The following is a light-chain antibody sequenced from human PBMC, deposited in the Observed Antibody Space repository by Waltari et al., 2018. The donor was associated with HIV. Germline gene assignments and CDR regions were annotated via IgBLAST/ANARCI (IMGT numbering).Light chain of an antibody. Sequence: DIQMTQSPSSVSASVGDRVTITCRASQGIGTWLAWYQHKLGQAPKLLIYSASYLQSGVPSMFSGSGSGTSFTLAISSLQPEDFATYYCQQVNSFPITFGQGTRLEIK. CDR1: QGIGTW. CDR3: QQVNSFPIT. J-gene: IGKJ5*01. CDR2: SAS. V-gene: IGKV1-12*01.